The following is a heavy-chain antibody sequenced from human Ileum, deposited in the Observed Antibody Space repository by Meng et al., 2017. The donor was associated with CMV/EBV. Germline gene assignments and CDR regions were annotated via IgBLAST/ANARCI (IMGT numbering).Heavy chain of an antibody. D-gene: IGHD2-21*01. CDR1: GFTSSNAW. V-gene: IGHV3-15*01. Sequence: GGSLRLSCAASGFTSSNAWMSWVRQATGKGREWAGLIRRKSDGGIIDYAATVKGRFTISRYDSRDMLLLQMNSMRTEDSGVYYCATDRINFGDGVGYRGKGTQVTVSS. J-gene: IGHJ4*02. CDR3: ATDRINFGDGVGY. CDR2: IRRKSDGGII.